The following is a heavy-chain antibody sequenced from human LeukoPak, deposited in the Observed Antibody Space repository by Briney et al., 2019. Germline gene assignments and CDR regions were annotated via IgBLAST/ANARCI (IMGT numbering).Heavy chain of an antibody. V-gene: IGHV3-15*01. D-gene: IGHD1-14*01. CDR2: IKSKTNGGTT. J-gene: IGHJ4*02. CDR3: NRGSD. Sequence: GGSLRLSCAASGFTFSNALMSWVRQAPGKGLEWVGRIKSKTNGGTTDYAAPVKGRFSISRDDSRDTLYLQMNSLKTEDTAVYYCNRGSDWGQGTLVTVSS. CDR1: GFTFSNAL.